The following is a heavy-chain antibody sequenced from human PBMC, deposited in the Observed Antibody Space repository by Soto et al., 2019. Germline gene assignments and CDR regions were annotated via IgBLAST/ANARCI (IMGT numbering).Heavy chain of an antibody. CDR2: LNKDGTIA. CDR1: GFTFSSDW. J-gene: IGHJ4*02. D-gene: IGHD6-19*01. V-gene: IGHV3-74*01. Sequence: PGGSLRLSCAGSGFTFSSDWMHWVRQDPGKGLVWVSRLNKDGTIANYADAVKGRFTISRDNAKNTLFLQMNSLTAEDTGLYYCARGHFGWDGCDYWGQGTVVTVSS. CDR3: ARGHFGWDGCDY.